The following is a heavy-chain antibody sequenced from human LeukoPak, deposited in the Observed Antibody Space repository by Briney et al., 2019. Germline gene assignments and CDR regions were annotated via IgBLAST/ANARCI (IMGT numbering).Heavy chain of an antibody. CDR3: ARDGVGDYDILTGYYKSGNWFDP. CDR2: INTNTGNP. CDR1: GYTFTSYA. D-gene: IGHD3-9*01. V-gene: IGHV7-4-1*02. J-gene: IGHJ5*02. Sequence: ASVKVSCKASGYTFTSYAMNWVRQAPGQGLEWMGWINTNTGNPTYAQGFTGRFVFSLDTSVSTAYLQISSLKAEDTAVYYCARDGVGDYDILTGYYKSGNWFDPWGQGTLVTVSS.